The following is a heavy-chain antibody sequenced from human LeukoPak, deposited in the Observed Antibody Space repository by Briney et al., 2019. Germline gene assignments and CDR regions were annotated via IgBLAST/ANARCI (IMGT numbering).Heavy chain of an antibody. CDR2: ISSSSTYI. CDR1: GFSFSTYY. Sequence: GGSLRLSCAASGFSFSTYYVNWVRQAPGKGLEWVSCISSSSTYIYHADSGRGRFAISRDNAKNSLYLQMNRLGAEDTAVYYCARDSHGSFDYWGQGSVVSVSS. CDR3: ARDSHGSFDY. V-gene: IGHV3-21*01. J-gene: IGHJ4*02.